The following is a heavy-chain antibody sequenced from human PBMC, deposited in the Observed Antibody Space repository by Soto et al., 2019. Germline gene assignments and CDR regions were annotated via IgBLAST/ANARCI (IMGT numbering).Heavy chain of an antibody. CDR2: IFSNDEE. Sequence: QVTLKESGPMLVKPTETLTLTCTVSGFSLNTEGVGVGWIRQPPGKALEWLAHIFSNDEEPYSTSLRSRLTISRDTPKSQVDITMTNMDPVDTATYRVARIRYNDDVHRTVDLWGRCNLVTVSS. CDR3: ARIRYNDDVHRTVDL. D-gene: IGHD1-1*01. J-gene: IGHJ2*01. V-gene: IGHV2-26*01. CDR1: GFSLNTEGVG.